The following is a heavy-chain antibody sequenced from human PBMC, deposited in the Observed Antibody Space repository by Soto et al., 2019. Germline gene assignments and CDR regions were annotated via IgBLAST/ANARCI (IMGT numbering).Heavy chain of an antibody. V-gene: IGHV4-30-2*01. D-gene: IGHD3-10*01. Sequence: ASETLSLTCAVSGGSISSGGYSWSWIRQPPGKGLEWIGYIYHSGSTYYNPSLKSRVTISRDNSKNTLYLQMNSLRVEDTAVYYRAKRGSGSYYDYWGQGTLVTVSS. CDR1: GGSISSGGYS. CDR2: IYHSGST. J-gene: IGHJ4*02. CDR3: AKRGSGSYYDY.